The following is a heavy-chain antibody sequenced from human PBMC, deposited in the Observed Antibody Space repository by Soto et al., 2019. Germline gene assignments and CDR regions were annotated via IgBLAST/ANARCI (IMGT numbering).Heavy chain of an antibody. CDR2: INPYNGNT. J-gene: IGHJ5*02. D-gene: IGHD6-13*01. CDR1: VYTSTSYG. CDR3: ARGQLVPLWFDP. Sequence: ASVKVSCKASVYTSTSYGISRVRLSPGQGLEWMGWINPYNGNTNYAQKLQGRVTMTTDTSTSTAYMELRSLRSDDTAVYYCARGQLVPLWFDPWGQGTLVTVSS. V-gene: IGHV1-18*01.